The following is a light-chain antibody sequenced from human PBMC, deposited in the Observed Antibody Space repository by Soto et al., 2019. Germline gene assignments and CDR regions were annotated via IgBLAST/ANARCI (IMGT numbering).Light chain of an antibody. CDR1: QSVNSN. CDR3: QEYNTWPWT. Sequence: ETVMTQSPATLSVSPGERATLSCRASQSVNSNLAWYQQKLGQAPRVLIYGASTRATGIPDRFSGSGSGTEFILTISSLQSEDFAVYYCQEYNTWPWTFGQGIKVEIK. CDR2: GAS. V-gene: IGKV3-15*01. J-gene: IGKJ1*01.